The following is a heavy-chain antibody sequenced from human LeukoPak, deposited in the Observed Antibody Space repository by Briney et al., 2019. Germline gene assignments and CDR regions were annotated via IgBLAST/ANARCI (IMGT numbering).Heavy chain of an antibody. V-gene: IGHV1-46*01. D-gene: IGHD3-10*01. J-gene: IGHJ4*02. CDR1: GYTFTSYY. Sequence: GASVKVSCKASGYTFTSYYMHWVRQAPAQGLEWMGIINPSGGSTSYAQKFQGRVTMTRDTSTSTVYMELSSLRSEDTAVYYCAIGWGPHGSGSYSPNYWGQGTLVTVSS. CDR2: INPSGGST. CDR3: AIGWGPHGSGSYSPNY.